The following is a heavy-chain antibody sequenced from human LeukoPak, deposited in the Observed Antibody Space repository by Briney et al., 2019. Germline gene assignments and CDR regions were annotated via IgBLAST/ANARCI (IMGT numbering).Heavy chain of an antibody. D-gene: IGHD3-9*01. V-gene: IGHV3-53*01. J-gene: IGHJ3*02. CDR3: ARGDKLVKYGAFDI. CDR2: IYSGGST. CDR1: GFTVSSNY. Sequence: GGSLRLSCAASGFTVSSNYMSWVRQAPGKGLEWVSVIYSGGSTYYADSVKGRFTISRDNSKNTLYLQMNSLRAEDTAVYYCARGDKLVKYGAFDIWGQGTMVTVSS.